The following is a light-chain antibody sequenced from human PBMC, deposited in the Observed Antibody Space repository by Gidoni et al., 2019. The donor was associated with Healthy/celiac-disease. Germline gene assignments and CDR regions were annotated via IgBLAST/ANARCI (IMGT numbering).Light chain of an antibody. CDR3: QQYNNWPRT. Sequence: EIVMTQSPATLSVSPGERATLSCRASQSVSSNLAWYQQKPGQAPRLLIYGASTRATGIPARFSGRKSGTEFTLTISSLQSEDFAVYYCQQYNNWPRTFGQGTKVEIK. V-gene: IGKV3-15*01. CDR2: GAS. J-gene: IGKJ1*01. CDR1: QSVSSN.